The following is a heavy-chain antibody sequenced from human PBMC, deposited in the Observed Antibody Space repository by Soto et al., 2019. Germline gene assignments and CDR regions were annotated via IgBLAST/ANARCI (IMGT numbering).Heavy chain of an antibody. Sequence: SETLSLTCTVSGGSISSGGYYWSWIRQHPGKGLEWIGYIYYSGSTYYNPSLKSRVTISVDTSKNQFSLKLSSVTAADTAVYYCARGITYYYDSSGYDWLDTWGQGTLVTVSS. CDR3: ARGITYYYDSSGYDWLDT. CDR2: IYYSGST. J-gene: IGHJ5*02. D-gene: IGHD3-22*01. CDR1: GGSISSGGYY. V-gene: IGHV4-31*03.